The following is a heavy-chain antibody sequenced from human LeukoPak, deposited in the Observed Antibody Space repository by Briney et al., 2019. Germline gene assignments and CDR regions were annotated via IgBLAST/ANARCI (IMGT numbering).Heavy chain of an antibody. D-gene: IGHD3-10*01. V-gene: IGHV4-30-2*01. Sequence: TLSLTCTVSGYAIISGGFSWNWIRQPPGKGLEWIGCIYDRGPAHYNPSLKSRFTISVDRPKNQFFLNVTSLTAADTAVYYCARSRQASGLFSSWGQGTLVTVSS. CDR2: IYDRGPA. CDR1: GYAIISGGFS. J-gene: IGHJ5*02. CDR3: ARSRQASGLFSS.